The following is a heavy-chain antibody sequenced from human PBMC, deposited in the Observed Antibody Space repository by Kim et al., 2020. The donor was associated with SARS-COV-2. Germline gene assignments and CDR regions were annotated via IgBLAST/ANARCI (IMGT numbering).Heavy chain of an antibody. CDR3: ARDPMVRGVMGWFDP. CDR1: VFTFSSYS. CDR2: ISSSSSYI. J-gene: IGHJ5*02. Sequence: GGSLRLSCAASVFTFSSYSMNWVRQAPGKGLEWVSSISSSSSYIYYADSVKGRFTISRDNAKNSLYLQMNSLRAEDTAVYYCARDPMVRGVMGWFDPWGQGTLVTVSS. D-gene: IGHD3-10*01. V-gene: IGHV3-21*01.